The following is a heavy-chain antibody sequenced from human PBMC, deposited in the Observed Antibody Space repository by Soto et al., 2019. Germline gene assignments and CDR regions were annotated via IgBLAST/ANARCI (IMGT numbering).Heavy chain of an antibody. CDR2: INPNIGGT. CDR1: GYTFTGYY. Sequence: ASVKVSCKASGYTFTGYYMHWVRQAPGQGLEWMGWINPNIGGTNYAQKVQGWVTMTRDTSISTAYMELSRLRSYDTAVYYCARVGSTIFHFYYCGQGTLVPVSS. V-gene: IGHV1-2*04. D-gene: IGHD3-3*01. CDR3: ARVGSTIFHFYY. J-gene: IGHJ4*02.